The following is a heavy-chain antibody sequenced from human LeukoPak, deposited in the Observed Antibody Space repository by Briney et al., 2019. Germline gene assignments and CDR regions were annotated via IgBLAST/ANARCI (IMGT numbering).Heavy chain of an antibody. D-gene: IGHD3-9*01. J-gene: IGHJ4*02. V-gene: IGHV3-23*01. CDR1: GFTFSSYG. CDR3: AKDRRYYDILTGYYTTTGDHDY. Sequence: GGTLRLSCAASGFTFSSYGMNWVRQAPGKGLEWVSTISGSGGSTYYADSVKGRFTISRDNSKNTLYLQMNSLRAEDTAIYYCAKDRRYYDILTGYYTTTGDHDYWGQGTLVTVSS. CDR2: ISGSGGST.